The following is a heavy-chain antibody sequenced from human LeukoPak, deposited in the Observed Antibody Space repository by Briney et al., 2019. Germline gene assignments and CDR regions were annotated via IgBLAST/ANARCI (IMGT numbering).Heavy chain of an antibody. CDR1: GYIFPSYL. CDR2: IYPADSDT. J-gene: IGHJ4*02. V-gene: IGHV5-51*01. D-gene: IGHD2-2*01. CDR3: ARRKGCTNTSCPPDC. Sequence: CSGSGYIFPSYLIGWERLIPGAGMGLMGIIYPADSDTRYSPSSQGQVTMSVDKSSNTAYRRWSSLKAPATAMYYWARRKGCTNTSCPPDCWGQGTLVTASS.